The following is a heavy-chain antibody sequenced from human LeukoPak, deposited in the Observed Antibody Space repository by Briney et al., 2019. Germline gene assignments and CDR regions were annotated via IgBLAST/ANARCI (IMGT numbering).Heavy chain of an antibody. CDR1: GYTFTSYY. Sequence: ASVEVSCKASGYTFTSYYMHWVRQAPGQGLEWMGIINPSGGSTSYAQKFQGRVTMTRDMSTSTVYMELSSLRSEDTAVYYCARGGSDVDYDYYYYYMDVWGKGTTVTVSS. CDR2: INPSGGST. D-gene: IGHD4-17*01. CDR3: ARGGSDVDYDYYYYYMDV. V-gene: IGHV1-46*01. J-gene: IGHJ6*03.